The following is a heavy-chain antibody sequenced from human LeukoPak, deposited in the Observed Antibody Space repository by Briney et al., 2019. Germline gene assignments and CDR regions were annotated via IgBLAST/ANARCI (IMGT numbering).Heavy chain of an antibody. CDR3: ARDLSWVTTSLGAFDI. D-gene: IGHD4-17*01. V-gene: IGHV3-21*01. CDR2: ISSSSSYI. J-gene: IGHJ3*02. CDR1: GFTFSSYA. Sequence: GGSLRLSCAASGFTFSSYAMSWVRQAPGKGLEWVSSISSSSSYIYYADSVKGRFTISRDNAKNSLYLQMNSLRAEDTAVYYCARDLSWVTTSLGAFDIWGQGTMVTVSS.